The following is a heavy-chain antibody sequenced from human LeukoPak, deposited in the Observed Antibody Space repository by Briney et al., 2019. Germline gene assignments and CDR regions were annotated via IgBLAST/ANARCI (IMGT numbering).Heavy chain of an antibody. D-gene: IGHD5-12*01. CDR1: GGSISSYY. CDR2: IYYSGST. J-gene: IGHJ4*02. Sequence: SETLSLTCTVSGGSISSYYWSWLRQPPGKGLEWIGYIYYSGSTNYNPSLKSRVTISVDTSKNQFSLKLSSVTAADTAVYYCAREGLDYSGYDYLEVWGQGTLVTVSS. CDR3: AREGLDYSGYDYLEV. V-gene: IGHV4-59*01.